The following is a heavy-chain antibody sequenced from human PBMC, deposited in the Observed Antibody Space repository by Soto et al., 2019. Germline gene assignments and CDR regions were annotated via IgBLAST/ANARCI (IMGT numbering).Heavy chain of an antibody. Sequence: GGSLRLSCAASGFTFSNAWMSWVRQAPGKGLEWVGRIKSKTDGGTTDYAAPVKGRFTISRDDSKNTLYLQMNSLKTEDTAVYYCTTLRYPALDAFDIWGQGTMVTVSS. J-gene: IGHJ3*02. V-gene: IGHV3-15*01. D-gene: IGHD2-15*01. CDR3: TTLRYPALDAFDI. CDR2: IKSKTDGGTT. CDR1: GFTFSNAW.